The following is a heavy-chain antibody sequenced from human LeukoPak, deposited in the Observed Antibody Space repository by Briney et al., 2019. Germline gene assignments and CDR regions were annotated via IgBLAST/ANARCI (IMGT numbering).Heavy chain of an antibody. CDR2: IRYDGSNK. D-gene: IGHD3-22*01. V-gene: IGHV3-30*02. CDR3: ATAPTHYRVSDDYDSTVLSY. Sequence: PGGCLRLSCRASGFHLGELPMNCPRQAPGRGLEWVAFIRYDGSNKYYADSVKGRFTISRDNPKNTLYLQMDSLRAADRVVLYCATAPTHYRVSDDYDSTVLSYWGQGNLVTVPS. J-gene: IGHJ4*02. CDR1: GFHLGELP.